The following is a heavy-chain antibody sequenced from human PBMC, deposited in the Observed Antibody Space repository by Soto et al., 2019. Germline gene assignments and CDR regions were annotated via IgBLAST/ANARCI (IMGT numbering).Heavy chain of an antibody. CDR3: ARGGSSDWQVALDI. Sequence: QVQQQPWGAGLLKPSETLSLTCTVYAGSFSHYYWNWIRQSPGKGLEWIGKIKHGGSSSYNPSLRSRVSISVDMSKNQFYLTLSSVTAAATAVYYCARGGSSDWQVALDIWGQGTMVPVSS. V-gene: IGHV4-34*01. CDR2: IKHGGSS. D-gene: IGHD6-19*01. CDR1: AGSFSHYY. J-gene: IGHJ3*02.